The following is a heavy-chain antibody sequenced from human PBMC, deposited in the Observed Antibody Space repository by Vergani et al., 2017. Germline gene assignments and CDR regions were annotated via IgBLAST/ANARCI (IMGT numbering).Heavy chain of an antibody. CDR3: AGDLRLLYNRFDP. D-gene: IGHD1-14*01. Sequence: QVHLVESGGGVVQPGGSLRLSCAASGFTFSSYGMHWVRQAPGKGLEWVAVTWYDGNNKQYADSVKGRFTISRDNSKSTMYLQMNSLRDEDTGVYYCAGDLRLLYNRFDPWGQGTLVTVSS. CDR2: TWYDGNNK. CDR1: GFTFSSYG. J-gene: IGHJ5*02. V-gene: IGHV3-33*01.